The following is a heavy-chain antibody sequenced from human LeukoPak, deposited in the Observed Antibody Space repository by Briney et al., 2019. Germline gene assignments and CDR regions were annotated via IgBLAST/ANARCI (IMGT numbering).Heavy chain of an antibody. CDR2: INHSGST. J-gene: IGHJ4*02. Sequence: PSETLSLTCAVSGYSISSGYYWSWIRQPPGKGLEWIGEINHSGSTNYNPSLKSRVTISVDTSKNQFSLKLSSVTAADTAVYYCASLSGYDPNDYWGQGTLVTVSS. CDR3: ASLSGYDPNDY. D-gene: IGHD5-12*01. CDR1: GYSISSGYY. V-gene: IGHV4-34*01.